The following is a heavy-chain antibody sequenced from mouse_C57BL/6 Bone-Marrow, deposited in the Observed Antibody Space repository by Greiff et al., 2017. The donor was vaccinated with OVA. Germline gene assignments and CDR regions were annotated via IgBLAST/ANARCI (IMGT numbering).Heavy chain of an antibody. Sequence: DVQLQESGPELVKPGASVKIPCKASGYTFTDYNMDWVKQSHGKSLEWIGDINPNNGGTIYNQKFKGKATLTVDKSSSTAYMELRSLTSEDTAVYYCARGDSNYYGSTAWFAYWGQGTLVTVSA. CDR2: INPNNGGT. V-gene: IGHV1-18*01. CDR3: ARGDSNYYGSTAWFAY. J-gene: IGHJ3*01. CDR1: GYTFTDYN. D-gene: IGHD1-1*01.